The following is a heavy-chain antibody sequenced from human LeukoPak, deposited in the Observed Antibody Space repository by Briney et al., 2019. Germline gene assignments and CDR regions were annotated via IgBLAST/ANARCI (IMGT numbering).Heavy chain of an antibody. D-gene: IGHD6-19*01. CDR1: GFTFSSYG. CDR3: AKDSSAGIAVAGLFDY. Sequence: QSGGSLRLSCAASGFTFSSYGMHWVRQAPGKGLEWVAVIWYDGSNKYYADSVKGRFTISRDNSKNTLYLQMNSLRAEDTAVYYCAKDSSAGIAVAGLFDYWGQGTLVTVSS. V-gene: IGHV3-30*02. J-gene: IGHJ4*02. CDR2: IWYDGSNK.